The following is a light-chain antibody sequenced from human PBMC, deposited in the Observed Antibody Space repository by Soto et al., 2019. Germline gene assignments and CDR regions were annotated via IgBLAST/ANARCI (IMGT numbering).Light chain of an antibody. CDR3: QXYNSYPT. Sequence: DIQMTQSPSXXXXSXXXRXXXTCXXSXXXXSWLAWYQQKPGKAPNLLIYKASSLESGVPSRFSGSGSGTEFTLTISSLQPDDFATYXCQXYNSYPTFGGGTKVEIK. V-gene: IGKV1-5*03. CDR1: XXXXSW. CDR2: KAS. J-gene: IGKJ4*01.